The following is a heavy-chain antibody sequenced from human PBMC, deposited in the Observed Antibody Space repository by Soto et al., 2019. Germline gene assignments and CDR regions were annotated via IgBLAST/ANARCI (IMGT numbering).Heavy chain of an antibody. CDR1: GFTFSSYG. CDR2: ISYDGSNK. Sequence: QVQLVESGGGVVQPGRSLRLSCAASGFTFSSYGMHWVRQAPGKGLEWVAVISYDGSNKYYADSVKGRFTISRDNSKNTLYLQMNSLRAEDTAVYYSAKEEVVVVAATGNSFDYWGQGTLVTVSS. V-gene: IGHV3-30*18. CDR3: AKEEVVVVAATGNSFDY. D-gene: IGHD2-15*01. J-gene: IGHJ4*02.